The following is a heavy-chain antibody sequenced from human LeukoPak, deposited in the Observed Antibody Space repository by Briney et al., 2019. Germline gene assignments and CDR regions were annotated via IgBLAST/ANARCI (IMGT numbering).Heavy chain of an antibody. J-gene: IGHJ6*03. CDR3: ARVRDGITMVRGAYHPDYYYYYMDV. CDR2: ISSSGSTI. V-gene: IGHV3-11*01. CDR1: GFTFSTYW. D-gene: IGHD3-10*01. Sequence: KPGGSLRLSCAASGFTFSTYWMHWVRQTPGKGLEWVSYISSSGSTIYYADSVKGRFTISRDNAKNSLYLQMNSLRAEDTAVYYCARVRDGITMVRGAYHPDYYYYYMDVWGKGTTVTISS.